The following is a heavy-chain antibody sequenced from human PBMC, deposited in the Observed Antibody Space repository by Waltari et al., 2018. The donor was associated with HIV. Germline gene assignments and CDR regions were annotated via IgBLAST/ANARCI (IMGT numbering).Heavy chain of an antibody. CDR1: GFFVRANY. CDR3: ARGVTGLDAFDL. Sequence: EVKFLESAGGLVQPGGSLTLSCATSGFFVRANYFHWVCQATGKGLEWVSVFYSGGGTYYADSVKCRFTFSRDFSQNTLSLQMISLRPEDTAVYYCARGVTGLDAFDLWGEGTEVIVSS. CDR2: FYSGGGT. J-gene: IGHJ3*01. D-gene: IGHD2-21*02. V-gene: IGHV3-66*02.